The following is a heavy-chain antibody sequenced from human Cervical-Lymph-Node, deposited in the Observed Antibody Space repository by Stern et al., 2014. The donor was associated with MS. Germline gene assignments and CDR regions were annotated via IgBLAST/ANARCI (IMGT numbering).Heavy chain of an antibody. CDR3: ARGRDPSDRFDY. CDR1: GFTFSSYD. Sequence: QVQLVESGGGVVQPGRSLRLSCAASGFTFSSYDMHWVRQAPGKGLEWVALIWYDGSNKHYADSVKGRFTISRDNSKNTLYLQMNSLRAEDTAVYYCARGRDPSDRFDYWGQGTLVTVSS. V-gene: IGHV3-33*01. D-gene: IGHD2-21*01. CDR2: IWYDGSNK. J-gene: IGHJ4*02.